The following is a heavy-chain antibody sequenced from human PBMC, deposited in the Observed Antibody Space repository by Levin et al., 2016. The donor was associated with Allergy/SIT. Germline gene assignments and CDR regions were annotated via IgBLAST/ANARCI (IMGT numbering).Heavy chain of an antibody. V-gene: IGHV4-34*01. D-gene: IGHD6-13*01. J-gene: IGHJ5*02. CDR1: GGSFSGYY. CDR2: INHSGST. CDR3: ARGIAAAGRWFDP. Sequence: SETLSLTCAVYGGSFSGYYWSWIRQPPGKGLEWIGEINHSGSTNYNPSLKSRVTISVDTSKNQFSLKLSSVTAADTAVYYCARGIAAAGRWFDPWGQGTLVTVSS.